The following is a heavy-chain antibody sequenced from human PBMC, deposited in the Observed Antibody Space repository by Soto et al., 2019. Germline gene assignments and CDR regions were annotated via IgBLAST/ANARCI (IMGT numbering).Heavy chain of an antibody. V-gene: IGHV3-23*01. CDR1: GFTFSSYA. CDR3: AKNKFLLAHFDY. J-gene: IGHJ4*02. CDR2: ISGSGGST. D-gene: IGHD3-3*02. Sequence: GGSLRLSCAASGFTFSSYAMSWVRQAPGKGLEWVSAISGSGGSTYYADPVKGRFTISRDNSKNTLYLQMNSLRAEDTALYYCAKNKFLLAHFDYWGQGTLVTVSS.